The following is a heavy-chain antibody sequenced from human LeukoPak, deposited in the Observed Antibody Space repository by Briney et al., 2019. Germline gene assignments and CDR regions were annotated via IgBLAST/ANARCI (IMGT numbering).Heavy chain of an antibody. J-gene: IGHJ4*02. D-gene: IGHD5-18*01. CDR1: GFTFSSYW. Sequence: GGSLRLSCVASGFTFSSYWMNWVRQAPGKGLEWVANIKQDGSEKYYVDSMKGRFTISRDNAKNSLYMQMDSLRAEDTAVYYCARDRARVEGQLGSFDCWGQGSLVTVSS. CDR3: ARDRARVEGQLGSFDC. V-gene: IGHV3-7*04. CDR2: IKQDGSEK.